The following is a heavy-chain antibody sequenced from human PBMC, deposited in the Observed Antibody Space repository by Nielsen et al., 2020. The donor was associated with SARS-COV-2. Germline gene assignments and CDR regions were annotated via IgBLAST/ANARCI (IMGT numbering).Heavy chain of an antibody. D-gene: IGHD3-16*01. CDR2: IDHSGNS. CDR3: AVWGALDH. J-gene: IGHJ4*02. V-gene: IGHV4-34*01. CDR1: GGPFNDNY. Sequence: SETLSLTCALYGGPFNDNYWTWIRQPPGKGLEWIGDIDHSGNSNYNPSLKSRLTISQDRSKNHFSLKLSYVTAADTAIYYCAVWGALDHWGQGTLVTVSS.